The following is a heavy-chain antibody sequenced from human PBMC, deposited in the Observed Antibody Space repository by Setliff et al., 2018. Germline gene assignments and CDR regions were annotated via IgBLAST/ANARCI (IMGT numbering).Heavy chain of an antibody. Sequence: ASVKVSCKASGYIFTGYYMHWVRQAPGQGLEWMGRINPNSGGTNYAQKFQGRVTMTRDSSISTAYMELSGLRSDDTAVYFCARVRLGLPMVDYWGQGTLVTVS. V-gene: IGHV1-2*06. CDR3: ARVRLGLPMVDY. D-gene: IGHD5-18*01. CDR2: INPNSGGT. CDR1: GYIFTGYY. J-gene: IGHJ4*02.